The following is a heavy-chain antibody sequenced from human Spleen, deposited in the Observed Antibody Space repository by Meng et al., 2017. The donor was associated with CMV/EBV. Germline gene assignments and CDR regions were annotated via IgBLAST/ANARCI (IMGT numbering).Heavy chain of an antibody. Sequence: GGSLRLSCAASGFTFGGYCMNWVRQAPGKGLEWVSVIYSGGSTYYADSVKGRFTISRDNSKNTLYLQMNSLRAEDTAVYYCTVASLYYYYGMDVWGQGTTVTVSS. CDR1: GFTFGGYC. CDR3: TVASLYYYYGMDV. V-gene: IGHV3-53*01. CDR2: IYSGGST. D-gene: IGHD5-12*01. J-gene: IGHJ6*02.